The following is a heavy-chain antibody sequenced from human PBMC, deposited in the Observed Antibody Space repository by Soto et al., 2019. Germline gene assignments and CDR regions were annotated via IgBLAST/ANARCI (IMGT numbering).Heavy chain of an antibody. CDR2: IYHSGST. CDR1: GGVTGSGGVS. V-gene: IGHV4-30-2*01. CDR3: ARVPSS. Sequence: SGKLSRSCAVIGGVTGSGGVSWSWIRQPPGKGLEWIGYIYHSGSTYYNPSLKSRVTISVDRSKNQFSLKLSSVTAVDTAVYSCARVPSSWGQGTLVTGSS. J-gene: IGHJ5*02.